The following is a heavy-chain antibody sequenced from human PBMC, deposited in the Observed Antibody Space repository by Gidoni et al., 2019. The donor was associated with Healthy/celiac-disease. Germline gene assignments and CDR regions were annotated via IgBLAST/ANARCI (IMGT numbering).Heavy chain of an antibody. Sequence: QVQLVESGGGVVQPGRSLRLSCAASGFTFSSYGMHWVRQAPGKGLEWVAVISYDGSNKYYADSVKGRFTISRDNSKNTLYLQMNSLRAEDTAVYYCAKDLRGFWSGYYYYGMDVWGQGTTVTVSS. CDR3: AKDLRGFWSGYYYYGMDV. V-gene: IGHV3-30*18. D-gene: IGHD3-3*01. J-gene: IGHJ6*02. CDR1: GFTFSSYG. CDR2: ISYDGSNK.